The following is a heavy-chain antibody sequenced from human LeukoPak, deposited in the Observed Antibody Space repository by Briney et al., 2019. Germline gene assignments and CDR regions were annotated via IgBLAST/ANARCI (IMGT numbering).Heavy chain of an antibody. J-gene: IGHJ4*02. CDR2: IYHSEST. D-gene: IGHD6-13*01. V-gene: IGHV4-39*07. Sequence: PSETLSLTCAVSGDSINSRSYYWAWIRQPPGKGLEWIGSIYHSESTYYNPSLKSRVTISVDTSKNQFSLKLSSVTAADTAVYYCASTSSSWSGYFDYWGQGTLVTVSS. CDR1: GDSINSRSYY. CDR3: ASTSSSWSGYFDY.